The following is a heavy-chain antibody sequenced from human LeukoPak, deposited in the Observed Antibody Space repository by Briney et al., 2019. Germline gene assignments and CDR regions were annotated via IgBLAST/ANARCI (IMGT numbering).Heavy chain of an antibody. CDR2: IDWDDDK. V-gene: IGHV2-70*11. CDR3: ARMSHSIAVAGTDAFDI. J-gene: IGHJ3*02. CDR1: GFSLSTSRMC. D-gene: IGHD6-19*01. Sequence: SGPALVKPTQTLTLTCTFSGFSLSTSRMCVSWIRQPPGKALEWLARIDWDDDKYYSTSLKTRLTISKDTSKNQVVLTMTNMDPVDTATYYCARMSHSIAVAGTDAFDIWGQGTMVTVSS.